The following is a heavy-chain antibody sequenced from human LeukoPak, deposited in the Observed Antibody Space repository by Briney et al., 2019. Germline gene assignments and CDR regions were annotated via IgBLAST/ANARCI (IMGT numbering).Heavy chain of an antibody. CDR3: ARDRPRMDFDY. Sequence: GGSLRLSCAASGFTFSSYWMNWVRQAPGKGLEWVSYISSSSSTIYYADPVKGRFTISRDNAKNSLYLQMNSLRAEDTAVYYCARDRPRMDFDYWGQGTLVTVSS. CDR1: GFTFSSYW. CDR2: ISSSSSTI. J-gene: IGHJ4*02. D-gene: IGHD6-6*01. V-gene: IGHV3-48*01.